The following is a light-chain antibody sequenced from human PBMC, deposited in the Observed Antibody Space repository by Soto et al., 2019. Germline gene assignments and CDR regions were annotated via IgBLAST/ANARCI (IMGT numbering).Light chain of an antibody. CDR3: QQYGSSGT. CDR1: QSVSNNY. V-gene: IGKV3-20*01. J-gene: IGKJ5*01. Sequence: EIVLPQAPGTLSLSPRERATLSFRASQSVSNNYLAWYQQKPGQAPRLLIYGASNRATGIPDRFSGSGSGTDFTLTISRLEPEDFAVYYCQQYGSSGTFGQGTRLEIK. CDR2: GAS.